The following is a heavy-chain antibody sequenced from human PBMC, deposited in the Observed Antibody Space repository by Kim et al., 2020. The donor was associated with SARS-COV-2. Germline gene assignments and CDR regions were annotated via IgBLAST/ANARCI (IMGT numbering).Heavy chain of an antibody. Sequence: SETLSLTCTVSGGSISSSSYYWGWIRQPPGKGLEWIGSIYYSGSTYYNPSLKSRVTISVDTSKNQFSLKLSSVTAADTAVYYCARRGYYGSVKTFDPWGQGTLVTVSS. CDR1: GGSISSSSYY. CDR2: IYYSGST. V-gene: IGHV4-39*01. D-gene: IGHD3-10*01. J-gene: IGHJ5*02. CDR3: ARRGYYGSVKTFDP.